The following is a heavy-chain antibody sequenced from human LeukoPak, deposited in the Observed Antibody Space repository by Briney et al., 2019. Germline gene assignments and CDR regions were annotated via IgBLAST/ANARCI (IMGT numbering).Heavy chain of an antibody. CDR3: ARNGDYVWGSYRHFDY. D-gene: IGHD3-16*02. V-gene: IGHV3-7*01. Sequence: GGSLRLSCAASGFTFSSYWMSWVRQAPGKGLEWVANINQDGSEKYYVDSVKGRFTISRDNSKNTLYLQMNSLRAEDTAVYYCARNGDYVWGSYRHFDYWGQGTLVTVSS. CDR1: GFTFSSYW. CDR2: INQDGSEK. J-gene: IGHJ4*02.